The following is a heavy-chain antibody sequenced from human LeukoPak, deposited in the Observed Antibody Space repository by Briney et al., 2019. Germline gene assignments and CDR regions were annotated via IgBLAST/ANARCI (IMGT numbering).Heavy chain of an antibody. D-gene: IGHD5-18*01. J-gene: IGHJ4*02. CDR2: MNPNSGNT. CDR3: ARPYSYGYNYFDY. CDR1: GYTFTSYD. V-gene: IGHV1-8*01. Sequence: ASVKVSCKASGYTFTSYDINWVRQATGQGLEWMGWMNPNSGNTGYAQKFQGRVTLTRNTSISTAYMELSSLRSEDTAVYYCARPYSYGYNYFDYWGQGTLVTVSS.